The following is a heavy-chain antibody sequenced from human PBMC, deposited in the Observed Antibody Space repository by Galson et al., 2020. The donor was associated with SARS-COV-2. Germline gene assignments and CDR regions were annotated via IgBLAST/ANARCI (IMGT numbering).Heavy chain of an antibody. CDR2: ISYDGSNK. V-gene: IGHV3-30-3*01. CDR3: ARAGSGGSYYDGMDV. CDR1: GFTISSYA. Sequence: GGSLRLSCAVSGFTISSYAMHWVRQAPGKGLEWVAVISYDGSNKYYADSVKGRFTISRDNSKNTLYLQMNSLRAEDTALYYCARAGSGGSYYDGMDVWGQGTTVAVSS. J-gene: IGHJ6*02. D-gene: IGHD2-15*01.